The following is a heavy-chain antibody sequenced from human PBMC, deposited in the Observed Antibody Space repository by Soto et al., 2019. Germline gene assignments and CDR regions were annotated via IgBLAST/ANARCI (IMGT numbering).Heavy chain of an antibody. CDR1: GGSFSDYY. CDR3: GRTGHLFDY. Sequence: SETLSLTCAVHGGSFSDYYWSWIRQPPGKGLEWIGEINHSGRTNYNPSLKSRVTISVDTSRNQFSLKLSSMTAADTAVYYGGRTGHLFDYWGQGTSVTVSP. J-gene: IGHJ4*02. CDR2: INHSGRT. V-gene: IGHV4-34*01.